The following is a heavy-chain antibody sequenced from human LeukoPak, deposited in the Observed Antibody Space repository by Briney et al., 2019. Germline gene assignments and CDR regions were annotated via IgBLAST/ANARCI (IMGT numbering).Heavy chain of an antibody. CDR1: GFTFSSYA. Sequence: PGGSLRLSCAVSGFTFSSYAMHWVRQAPGKGLEWVAVISYDGSNKYYADSVKGRFSISRDNSKNTLYLQINSLSAEDTAVYYCAKDRRVTPLYYFEYWGQGTLVTVSS. J-gene: IGHJ4*02. D-gene: IGHD4-23*01. CDR3: AKDRRVTPLYYFEY. CDR2: ISYDGSNK. V-gene: IGHV3-30-3*01.